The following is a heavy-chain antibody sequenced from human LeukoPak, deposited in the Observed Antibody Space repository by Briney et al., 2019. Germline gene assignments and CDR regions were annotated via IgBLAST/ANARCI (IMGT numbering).Heavy chain of an antibody. CDR3: AREIVVPAAKGFYYYGMDV. CDR1: GFTFSSYA. V-gene: IGHV3-30-3*01. D-gene: IGHD2-2*01. Sequence: GRSLRLSCAASGFTFSSYAMHWVRQAPGKGLEWVAVISYDGSNKYYADSVKGRFTISRDNSKDTLYLQMNSLRAEDTAVYYCAREIVVPAAKGFYYYGMDVWGQGTTVTVSS. J-gene: IGHJ6*02. CDR2: ISYDGSNK.